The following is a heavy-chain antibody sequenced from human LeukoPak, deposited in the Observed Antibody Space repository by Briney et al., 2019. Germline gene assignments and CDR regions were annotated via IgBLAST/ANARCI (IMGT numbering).Heavy chain of an antibody. CDR3: ARATSMFPPDY. Sequence: SETLSLTCTVSGGSISSGDYYWSWIRQPPGKGLEWIRYIYYSGSTYYNPSLKSRVTISVDTSKNQFSLKLSSVTAADTAVYYCARATSMFPPDYWGQETLVTVSS. V-gene: IGHV4-30-4*08. CDR2: IYYSGST. J-gene: IGHJ4*02. CDR1: GGSISSGDYY. D-gene: IGHD3-10*02.